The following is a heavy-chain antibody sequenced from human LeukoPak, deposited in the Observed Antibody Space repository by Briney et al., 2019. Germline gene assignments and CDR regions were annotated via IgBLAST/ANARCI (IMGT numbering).Heavy chain of an antibody. V-gene: IGHV3-23*01. J-gene: IGHJ4*02. CDR2: ISGSGGRGGST. CDR1: GFTFSDYY. CDR3: AKAPVTSCRGAYCYPFDS. D-gene: IGHD2-21*01. Sequence: SGGSLRLSCAASGFTFSDYYMSWIRQAPGKGLEWVSGISGSGGRGGSTYHADSVRGRFTISRDNSKNTLYLQMNSLRAEDAAVYFCAKAPVTSCRGAYCYPFDSWGQGTLVTVSS.